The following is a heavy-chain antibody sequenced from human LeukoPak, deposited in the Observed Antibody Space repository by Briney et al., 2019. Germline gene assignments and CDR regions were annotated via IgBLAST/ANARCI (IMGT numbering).Heavy chain of an antibody. V-gene: IGHV1-69*13. J-gene: IGHJ6*02. CDR2: IIPIFGAA. D-gene: IGHD4-17*01. CDR3: ARDHVQSVYGDYGSGMDV. Sequence: ASVKVSCKASGGTFSSYGISWVRQALGQGLEWMGGIIPIFGAANYAQKFQGRVTITADESTSTAYMELSSLRSEDTAVYYCARDHVQSVYGDYGSGMDVWGQGTTVTVSS. CDR1: GGTFSSYG.